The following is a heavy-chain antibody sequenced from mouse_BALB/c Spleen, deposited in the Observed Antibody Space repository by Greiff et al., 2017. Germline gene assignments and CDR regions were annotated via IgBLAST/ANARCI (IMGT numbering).Heavy chain of an antibody. V-gene: IGHV7-3*02. J-gene: IGHJ3*01. CDR3: ARDILS. CDR1: GFTFTDYY. CDR2: IRNKANGYTT. Sequence: EVKLVESGGGLVHPGGSLRLSCATSGFTFTDYYMSWVRQPPGKALEWLGFIRNKANGYTTEYSASVKVRFTISRDNSQSILYLQMNTLRAEDSATYYCARDILSWGQGTLVTVSA.